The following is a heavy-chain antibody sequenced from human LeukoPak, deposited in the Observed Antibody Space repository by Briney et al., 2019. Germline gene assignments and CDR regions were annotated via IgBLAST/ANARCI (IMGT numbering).Heavy chain of an antibody. J-gene: IGHJ4*02. CDR1: GYTFTGYY. CDR3: ARDISDCSSTSCSRLHFDY. Sequence: GASVKVSCKASGYTFTGYYMHWGRQAPGQGLEWMGWINPNSGGTNYAQKFQGRVTMTRDTSISTAYMELSRLRSDDTAIYYCARDISDCSSTSCSRLHFDYWGQGTLVTVSS. CDR2: INPNSGGT. D-gene: IGHD2-2*01. V-gene: IGHV1-2*02.